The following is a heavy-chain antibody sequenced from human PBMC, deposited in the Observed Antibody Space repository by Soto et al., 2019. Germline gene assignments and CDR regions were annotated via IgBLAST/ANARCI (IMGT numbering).Heavy chain of an antibody. D-gene: IGHD3-3*01. V-gene: IGHV4-59*08. Sequence: SETLSLTCTVSGGSISNYYWSWIRQPPGKGLEWIGYFYYTGITNYNPSLKSRISMSVDTSKNQFSLKLSSVTAADTAVYYYARHVVESLSFEARANDFYSWGHGTLLTISS. CDR3: ARHVVESLSFEARANDFYS. J-gene: IGHJ5*01. CDR1: GGSISNYY. CDR2: FYYTGIT.